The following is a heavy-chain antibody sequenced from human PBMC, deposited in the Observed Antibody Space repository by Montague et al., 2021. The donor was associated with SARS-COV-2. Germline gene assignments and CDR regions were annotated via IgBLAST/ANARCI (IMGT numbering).Heavy chain of an antibody. Sequence: SETLSLTCTVSGGSISSRSYYWGWIRQPPGKGLEWIGNLYYSGSTYYNPSLKSRVTISVDTSKNQFSLKLSSVTAADTAVYYCARQENSSGWFKPDAIDIWGQGTMVTVSS. CDR1: GGSISSRSYY. J-gene: IGHJ3*02. D-gene: IGHD6-19*01. CDR2: LYYSGST. CDR3: ARQENSSGWFKPDAIDI. V-gene: IGHV4-39*01.